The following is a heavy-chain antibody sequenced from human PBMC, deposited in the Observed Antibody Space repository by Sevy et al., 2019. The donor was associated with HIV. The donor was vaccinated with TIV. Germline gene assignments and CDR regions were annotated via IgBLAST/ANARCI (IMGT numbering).Heavy chain of an antibody. CDR3: ARDWAVTYYYYYGMDV. D-gene: IGHD3-16*01. Sequence: GGSLRLSCAASGFTFSSYWMSWVRQAPGKGLEWVANIKQDGSEKYYVDSVKGRFTISRDNAKNPLYLQMNSLRAEDTAVYYCARDWAVTYYYYYGMDVWGQGTTVTVSS. CDR1: GFTFSSYW. J-gene: IGHJ6*02. V-gene: IGHV3-7*03. CDR2: IKQDGSEK.